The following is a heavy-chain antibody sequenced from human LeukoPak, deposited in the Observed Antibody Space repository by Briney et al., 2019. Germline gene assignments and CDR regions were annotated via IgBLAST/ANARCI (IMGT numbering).Heavy chain of an antibody. V-gene: IGHV3-48*03. D-gene: IGHD3-22*01. CDR1: GFTFSGYE. CDR3: ARDWVAMGSMTYYYDSSGSPFAY. J-gene: IGHJ4*02. CDR2: ISSGGSNI. Sequence: GGSLRLSCTASGFTFSGYEMNWVRQAPGKGLEWVSYISSGGSNIYYADSVKGRFTISRDNAKSSLYLQMNNLRAEDTAVYYCARDWVAMGSMTYYYDSSGSPFAYWGQGTLVTVSS.